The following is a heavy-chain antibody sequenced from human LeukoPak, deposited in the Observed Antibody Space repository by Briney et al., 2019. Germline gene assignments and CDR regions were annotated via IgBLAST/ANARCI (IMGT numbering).Heavy chain of an antibody. D-gene: IGHD2-15*01. J-gene: IGHJ5*02. CDR1: GFTFSSYG. CDR2: ISYDGSNK. V-gene: IGHV3-30*18. CDR3: AKDHKGYCSGGSCYNWFDP. Sequence: GGSLRLSCAASGFTFSSYGMHWVRQAPGKGLEWVAVISYDGSNKYYADSVKGRFTISRDNSKNTLYLQMNSLRAENTAVYYCAKDHKGYCSGGSCYNWFDPWGQGTLVTVSS.